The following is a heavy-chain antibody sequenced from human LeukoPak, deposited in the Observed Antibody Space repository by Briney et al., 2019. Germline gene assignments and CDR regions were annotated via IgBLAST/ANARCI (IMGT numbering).Heavy chain of an antibody. D-gene: IGHD5-12*01. Sequence: GGSLRLSCSVSAFTFNTFDNFAMNWVRQAPGKGLEWVAAISESGASTYYAASVKGRFTISRDNSKNTLYLQMNSLRAEDTAVYYCAKGEWLRSHFDYWGQGTLVTVSS. CDR3: AKGEWLRSHFDY. CDR1: AFTFNTFDNFA. CDR2: ISESGAST. V-gene: IGHV3-23*01. J-gene: IGHJ4*02.